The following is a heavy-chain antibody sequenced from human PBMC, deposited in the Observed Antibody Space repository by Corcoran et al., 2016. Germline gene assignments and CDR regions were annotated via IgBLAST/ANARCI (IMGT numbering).Heavy chain of an antibody. CDR1: GYSFTNYW. V-gene: IGHV5-51*01. CDR3: AKVGFCSTSTYYSSYDV. D-gene: IGHD2-2*01. J-gene: IGHJ3*01. CDR2: IHPAASDT. Sequence: EVQLVQSGAEVKKPGESLKISCKGSGYSFTNYWIGWVRQMPGKGLEWMGIIHPAASDTRYSPSFQGQVTISADKSISTAYVQWSSLKASDTAMYYCAKVGFCSTSTYYSSYDVWGQGTMFTVSS.